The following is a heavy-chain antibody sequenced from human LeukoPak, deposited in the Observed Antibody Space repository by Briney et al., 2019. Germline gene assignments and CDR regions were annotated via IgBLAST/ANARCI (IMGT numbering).Heavy chain of an antibody. V-gene: IGHV3-23*01. CDR3: AKGGAAMTDAPHGDVVTTTLDGFDI. CDR1: GFAFSAYA. D-gene: IGHD2-21*02. CDR2: VSGSDGRT. Sequence: GGSLRLSCVASGFAFSAYALSWVRHTPGKGLEWVSTVSGSDGRTFYADSVKVRFTISRDNSKKTVSLQMNSLRVDDTAVYYCAKGGAAMTDAPHGDVVTTTLDGFDIWGQGSMVTVSS. J-gene: IGHJ3*02.